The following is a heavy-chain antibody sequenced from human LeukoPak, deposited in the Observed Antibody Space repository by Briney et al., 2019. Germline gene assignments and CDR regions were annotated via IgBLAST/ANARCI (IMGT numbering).Heavy chain of an antibody. Sequence: RRSLRLSCAASGFTFSSYAMHWVRQAPGEGLEWVAVISYDGSNKYYADSVKGRFTIPRDNSKNTLYLQMNSLRAEDTAVYYCARSGSPLPVAFDYWGQGTLVTVSS. CDR3: ARSGSPLPVAFDY. D-gene: IGHD1-26*01. CDR2: ISYDGSNK. V-gene: IGHV3-30-3*01. J-gene: IGHJ4*02. CDR1: GFTFSSYA.